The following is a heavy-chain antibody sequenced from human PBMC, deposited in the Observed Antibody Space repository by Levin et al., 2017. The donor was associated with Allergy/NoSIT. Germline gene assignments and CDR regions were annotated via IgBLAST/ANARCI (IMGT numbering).Heavy chain of an antibody. Sequence: GESLKISCAASGFTFSDYAMHWVRQAPGKGLEWVAVMSYDGGNKDYADSVKGRCTISRDNSENTVFLQMNSLRPEDTAVYYRAGGGQATPEYYFDSWGQGTLVSVSS. V-gene: IGHV3-30-3*01. CDR2: MSYDGGNK. J-gene: IGHJ4*02. D-gene: IGHD6-6*01. CDR1: GFTFSDYA. CDR3: AGGGQATPEYYFDS.